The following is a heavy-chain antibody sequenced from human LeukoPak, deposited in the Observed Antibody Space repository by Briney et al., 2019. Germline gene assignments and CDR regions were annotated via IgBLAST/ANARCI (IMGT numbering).Heavy chain of an antibody. CDR2: INARGDST. J-gene: IGHJ4*02. CDR3: AKDEHYDFWSGSDY. Sequence: GGSLRLSCAASGFTFTRYAMNWVRQAPGKGLEWVSTINARGDSTYYADSVKGRFTISRENSKNTLYVQMNSLRVEDTAVYYCAKDEHYDFWSGSDYWGQGTLVVVSS. D-gene: IGHD3-3*01. CDR1: GFTFTRYA. V-gene: IGHV3-23*01.